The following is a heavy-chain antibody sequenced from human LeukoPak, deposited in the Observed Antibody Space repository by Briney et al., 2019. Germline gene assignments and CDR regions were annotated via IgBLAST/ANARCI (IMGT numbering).Heavy chain of an antibody. Sequence: PGGSLRLSCAASGFTFSSYSMNWVRQAPGKGLEWVSYISSSSTIYYADSVKGRFTISRDNAKNSLYLQMNSLRDDDTAVYYCVRGVGVSRFNYLDSWGQGTLVTVSS. D-gene: IGHD6-13*01. CDR1: GFTFSSYS. CDR3: VRGVGVSRFNYLDS. CDR2: ISSSSTI. V-gene: IGHV3-48*02. J-gene: IGHJ4*02.